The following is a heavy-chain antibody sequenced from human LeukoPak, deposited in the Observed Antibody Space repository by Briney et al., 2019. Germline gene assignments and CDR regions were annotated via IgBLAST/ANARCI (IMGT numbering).Heavy chain of an antibody. CDR2: IYCSGST. J-gene: IGHJ4*02. Sequence: PSETLSLTCTVSGGSISSSSYYWGWIRQPPGKGLEWIGSIYCSGSTYYNPSLKSRVTISVDTSKNQFSLKLSSVTAADTAVYYCARANWSPFDYWGQGTLVTVSS. D-gene: IGHD1-1*01. V-gene: IGHV4-39*07. CDR1: GGSISSSSYY. CDR3: ARANWSPFDY.